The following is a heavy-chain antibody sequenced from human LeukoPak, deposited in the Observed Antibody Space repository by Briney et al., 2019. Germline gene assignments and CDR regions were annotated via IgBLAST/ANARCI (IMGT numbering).Heavy chain of an antibody. J-gene: IGHJ4*02. D-gene: IGHD1-26*01. CDR1: GFTFSNYW. V-gene: IGHV3-7*01. Sequence: GGSLRPACAASGFTFSNYWVSWVRQAPRKGLEWVANIKQDGSEKIYVDSVKGRFTISRDNAKNSLYVQMNNLRAEDTAVYYCARLRGLYSDTNRYQTALDCWGQGTLVTVSS. CDR3: ARLRGLYSDTNRYQTALDC. CDR2: IKQDGSEK.